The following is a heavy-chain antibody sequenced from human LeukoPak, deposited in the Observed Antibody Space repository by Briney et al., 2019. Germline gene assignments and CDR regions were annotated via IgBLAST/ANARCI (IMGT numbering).Heavy chain of an antibody. Sequence: GGSLRLSCAASRFTFSSYAMSWVRQAPGKGLEWVSTISGGGSSTYHADSVKGRFTISRDNSKNTLYLQMNSLRAEDTAVYYCAKDLGSSGWYFDYWGQGTLVTVSS. D-gene: IGHD6-19*01. V-gene: IGHV3-23*01. CDR3: AKDLGSSGWYFDY. J-gene: IGHJ4*02. CDR1: RFTFSSYA. CDR2: ISGGGSST.